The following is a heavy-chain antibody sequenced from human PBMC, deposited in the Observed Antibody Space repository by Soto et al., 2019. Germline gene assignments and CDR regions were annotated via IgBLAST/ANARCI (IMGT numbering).Heavy chain of an antibody. CDR2: INHSGST. CDR3: ARGLDIYYDSSGYYYPFFRP. D-gene: IGHD3-22*01. Sequence: SETLSLTCAVYGGSFSGYYWSWIRQPPGKGLEWIGEINHSGSTNYNPSLKSRVTISVDTSKNQFSLKLSSVTAADTAVYYCARGLDIYYDSSGYYYPFFRPWGQGTLVTVS. J-gene: IGHJ5*02. CDR1: GGSFSGYY. V-gene: IGHV4-34*01.